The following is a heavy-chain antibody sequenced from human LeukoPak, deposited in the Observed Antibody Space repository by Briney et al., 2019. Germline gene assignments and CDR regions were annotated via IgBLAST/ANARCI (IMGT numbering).Heavy chain of an antibody. V-gene: IGHV3-20*01. CDR3: ARVGKWNTSY. D-gene: IGHD1-20*01. Sequence: GGSLRLSCAASGFTVDDYGMSWVRQAPGKGRGWVSGINWNGGSTGYADSVKGRFTISRDNAKNSLYLQMNSLRGEDTALYHCARVGKWNTSYWGQGTLVTVSS. CDR1: GFTVDDYG. J-gene: IGHJ4*02. CDR2: INWNGGST.